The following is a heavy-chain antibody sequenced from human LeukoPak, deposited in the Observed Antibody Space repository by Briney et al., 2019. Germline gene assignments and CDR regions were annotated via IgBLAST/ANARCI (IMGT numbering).Heavy chain of an antibody. CDR1: GGSISSYY. V-gene: IGHV4-4*07. Sequence: SETLSLTCTFSGGSISSYYWSWIRQPAGKGLEWIGRIHTSGSTNYNPSLKSRVTMSVDTSKNQFSLKLSSVTAADTAVYYCARGRYYYGSGTTFDYWGQGTLVTVSS. D-gene: IGHD3-10*01. CDR3: ARGRYYYGSGTTFDY. J-gene: IGHJ4*02. CDR2: IHTSGST.